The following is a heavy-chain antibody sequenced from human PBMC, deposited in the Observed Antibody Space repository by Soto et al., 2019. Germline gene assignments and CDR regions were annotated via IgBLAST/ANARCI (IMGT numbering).Heavy chain of an antibody. CDR3: AKDRGGSYYDYYYGMDV. J-gene: IGHJ6*02. Sequence: LSLTCAASGFTFDDYAMHWVRQAPGKGLEWVSLISWDGGSTYYADSVKGRFTISRDNSKNSLYLQMNSLRAEDTALYYCAKDRGGSYYDYYYGMDVWGQGTTVTVSS. V-gene: IGHV3-43D*03. CDR2: ISWDGGST. D-gene: IGHD1-26*01. CDR1: GFTFDDYA.